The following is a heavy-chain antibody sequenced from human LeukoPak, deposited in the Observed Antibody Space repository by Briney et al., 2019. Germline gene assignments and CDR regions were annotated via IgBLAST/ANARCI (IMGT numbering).Heavy chain of an antibody. CDR1: GLAFSRHA. CDR2: ISGSGGST. CDR3: ANLDYGGNSGFDY. Sequence: PGGSLRLSCEASGLAFSRHAMTWVRQAPGKGLEWVSAISGSGGSTYYADSVKGRFTISRDNSKHTLYLQMNSLRAEDTAVYYCANLDYGGNSGFDYWGQGTLVTVSS. D-gene: IGHD4-23*01. J-gene: IGHJ4*02. V-gene: IGHV3-23*01.